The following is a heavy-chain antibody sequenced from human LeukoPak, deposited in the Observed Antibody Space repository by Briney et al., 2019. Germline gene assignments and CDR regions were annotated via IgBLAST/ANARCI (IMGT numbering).Heavy chain of an antibody. V-gene: IGHV4-31*03. D-gene: IGHD3-3*01. Sequence: SETLSLTCTVSGTSISSGAYSWSWVRQHPGKGLEWIAYIYYSGNTYYNPSLKRRVTISVDTSKNQFSLKLSSVTAADTAVYYCARTIAIFGALGYFDYWGQGTLVTVSS. CDR2: IYYSGNT. J-gene: IGHJ4*02. CDR3: ARTIAIFGALGYFDY. CDR1: GTSISSGAYS.